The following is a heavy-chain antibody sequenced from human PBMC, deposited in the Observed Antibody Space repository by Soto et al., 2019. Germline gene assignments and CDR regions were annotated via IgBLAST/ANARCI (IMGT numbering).Heavy chain of an antibody. J-gene: IGHJ6*02. V-gene: IGHV5-51*01. CDR2: IYPGDSDT. D-gene: IGHD6-6*01. CDR3: AGLLAARPRYYYYGMYV. Sequence: GESLKISCKGSGYSFTSYWIGWVRQMPGKGLEWMGIIYPGDSDTRYSPSFQGQVTISADKSISTAYLQWSSLKASDTAMYYCAGLLAARPRYYYYGMYVWGRGTTGAV. CDR1: GYSFTSYW.